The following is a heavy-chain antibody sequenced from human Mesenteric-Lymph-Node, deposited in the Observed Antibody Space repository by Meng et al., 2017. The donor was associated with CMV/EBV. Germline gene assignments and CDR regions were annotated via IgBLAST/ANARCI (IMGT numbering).Heavy chain of an antibody. CDR3: ARDSAGAAHRYHSYYGMDV. Sequence: GESLKISCAASGFTFSDYSTSWVRQAAGKGLEWVSSISGSSTYIFFADSVKGRFTISRDNAKNSLSLEMNSLRPEDTAIYYCARDSAGAAHRYHSYYGMDVWGQGTTVTVSS. J-gene: IGHJ6*02. V-gene: IGHV3-21*06. D-gene: IGHD2-15*01. CDR1: GFTFSDYS. CDR2: ISGSSTYI.